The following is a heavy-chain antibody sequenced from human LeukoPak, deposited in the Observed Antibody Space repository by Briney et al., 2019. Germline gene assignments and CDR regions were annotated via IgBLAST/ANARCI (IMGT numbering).Heavy chain of an antibody. CDR1: GYTFTSYD. CDR3: ARGRLGYCTNGVCYALDP. Sequence: ASVKVSCKASGYTFTSYDINWVRQATGQGLEWMGWMNPNMGNTGYSKKFKGRVTITRNTSTSTAYMELSSLRSEDTAVYYCARGRLGYCTNGVCYALDPWGQGTLVTVSS. J-gene: IGHJ5*02. CDR2: MNPNMGNT. V-gene: IGHV1-8*03. D-gene: IGHD2-8*01.